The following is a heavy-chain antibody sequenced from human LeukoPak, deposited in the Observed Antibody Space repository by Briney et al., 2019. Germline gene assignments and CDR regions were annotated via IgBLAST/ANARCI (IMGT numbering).Heavy chain of an antibody. D-gene: IGHD5-12*01. Sequence: GGSLRLSCTVSGFIFSSSPMSWARQAPGKGLEWVSAISGSGGSTYYADSVKGRFTISRDNSKNTLYLQMNSLRAEDTAVYYCAKEGGRYSGYDFPIDYWGQGTLVTVSS. CDR2: ISGSGGST. J-gene: IGHJ4*02. CDR3: AKEGGRYSGYDFPIDY. CDR1: GFIFSSSP. V-gene: IGHV3-23*01.